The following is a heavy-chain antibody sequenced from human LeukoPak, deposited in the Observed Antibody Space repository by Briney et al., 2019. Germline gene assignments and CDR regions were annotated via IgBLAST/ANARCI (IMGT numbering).Heavy chain of an antibody. CDR2: VKQDGSEK. Sequence: GSLRLSCAASGFTNSSYWMTWVRQAPGKGLEWVANVKQDGSEKYYVDSVRGRFTISRDNAKDSLFLQMNSLRAEDTAVYYCARVGARYCSGGSCYSDFWGQGTLVTVSS. CDR1: GFTNSSYW. J-gene: IGHJ4*02. CDR3: ARVGARYCSGGSCYSDF. D-gene: IGHD2-15*01. V-gene: IGHV3-7*01.